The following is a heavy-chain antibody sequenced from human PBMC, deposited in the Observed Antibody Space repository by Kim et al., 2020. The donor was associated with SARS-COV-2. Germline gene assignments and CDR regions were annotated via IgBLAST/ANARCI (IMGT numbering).Heavy chain of an antibody. CDR3: TTAYGSGWRNRPFDP. Sequence: GGSLRLSCAASGFTITNAWMTWVRQAPGRGLEWVGRIKSKTDGGSATDYAAPVKGRFTISRDDSQNVMHLQMNSLKSEDTAVYYCTTAYGSGWRNRPFDPWGQGTLVTVSS. D-gene: IGHD3-10*01. J-gene: IGHJ5*02. CDR2: IKSKTDGGSAT. V-gene: IGHV3-15*01. CDR1: GFTITNAW.